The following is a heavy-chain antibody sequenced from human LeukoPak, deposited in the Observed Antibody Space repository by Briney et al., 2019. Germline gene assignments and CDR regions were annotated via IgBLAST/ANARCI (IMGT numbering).Heavy chain of an antibody. CDR2: IYTRGST. Sequence: PSETLSLTCTVSGGSISSYYWSWIRQPAGKGLEWIGRIYTRGSTNYNPSLKSRVTMSVDTSKNQFSLKLSSVTAADTAVYYCARGGYYYDSSGYYRFDYWGQGTLVTVSS. D-gene: IGHD3-22*01. CDR3: ARGGYYYDSSGYYRFDY. V-gene: IGHV4-4*07. CDR1: GGSISSYY. J-gene: IGHJ4*02.